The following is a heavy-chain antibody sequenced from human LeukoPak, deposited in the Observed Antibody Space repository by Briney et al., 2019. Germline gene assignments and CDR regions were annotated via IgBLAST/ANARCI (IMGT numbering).Heavy chain of an antibody. CDR1: GYTFTGYY. D-gene: IGHD3-22*01. Sequence: ASVKVSCTASGYTFTGYYMHWVRQAPGQGLEWMGWINPNSGGTNYAQKFQGRVTMTRDTSISTAYMELSRLRSDDTAVYYCARSGDYYDSSGYYSDWGQGTLVTVSS. V-gene: IGHV1-2*02. CDR3: ARSGDYYDSSGYYSD. J-gene: IGHJ4*02. CDR2: INPNSGGT.